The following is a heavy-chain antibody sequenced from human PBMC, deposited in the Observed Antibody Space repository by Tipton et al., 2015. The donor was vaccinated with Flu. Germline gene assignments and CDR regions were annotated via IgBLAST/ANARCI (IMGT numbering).Heavy chain of an antibody. J-gene: IGHJ5*02. Sequence: VQLVQSGAEVKKPGESLKISCKGSGYSFTSYWIGWVRQMPGKGLEWMGIIYPGDSDTRYSPSFQGQVTISADKSISTAYLQWSSLKASDTAMYYCARFITMVQGPIGAHNWFDPWGQGTLVTVSS. CDR2: IYPGDSDT. CDR3: ARFITMVQGPIGAHNWFDP. CDR1: GYSFTSYW. V-gene: IGHV5-51*03. D-gene: IGHD3-10*01.